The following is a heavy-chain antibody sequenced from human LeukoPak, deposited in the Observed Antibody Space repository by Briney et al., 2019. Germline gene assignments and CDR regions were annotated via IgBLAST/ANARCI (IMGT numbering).Heavy chain of an antibody. J-gene: IGHJ4*02. D-gene: IGHD2-15*01. CDR1: GGSISSSSYY. CDR3: ARLGYCSGGNCFRYYFDY. V-gene: IGHV4-39*01. Sequence: NPSKTLSFTCTVSGGSISSSSYYWGWIRQPPGKELEWIGSIYYSGSTYYNPSLKSRVTISVDKNQFSLKLSSVTAADTAVYYCARLGYCSGGNCFRYYFDYWGQGILVTVSS. CDR2: IYYSGST.